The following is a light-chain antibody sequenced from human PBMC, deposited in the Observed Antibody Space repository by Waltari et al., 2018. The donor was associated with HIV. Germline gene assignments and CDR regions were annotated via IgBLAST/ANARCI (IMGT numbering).Light chain of an antibody. CDR3: QRYGGSYS. V-gene: IGKV3-20*01. J-gene: IGKJ2*01. CDR2: GAS. CDR1: QSVGNNY. Sequence: ETILTQSPGTLSLSPGDRATLSCRASQSVGNNYLAWYQQKPGQAPRLLIYGASSRATGIPDRFSGSGSGTDFTLTINRLEPEDFAVYYCQRYGGSYSFGQGTNLEIK.